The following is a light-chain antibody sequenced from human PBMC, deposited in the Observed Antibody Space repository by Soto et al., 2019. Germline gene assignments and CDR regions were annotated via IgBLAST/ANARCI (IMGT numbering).Light chain of an antibody. CDR3: LKYNSAPFT. Sequence: DIQMTQSPSSLSASVGDRVTITCRASRGVSSYLAWYQQKPGKVPKLLIYAASTLQSGVPSRFSGSGSGTDFTLTISTLQPEDVATYYCLKYNSAPFTFGGGTKVEIK. CDR1: RGVSSY. V-gene: IGKV1-27*01. CDR2: AAS. J-gene: IGKJ4*01.